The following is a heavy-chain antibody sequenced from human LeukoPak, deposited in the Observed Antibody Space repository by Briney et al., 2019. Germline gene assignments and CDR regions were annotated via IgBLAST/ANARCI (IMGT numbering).Heavy chain of an antibody. CDR3: ARVHDILTGYNFDP. CDR1: GGSISSYY. Sequence: SETLSLTCTVSGGSISSYYWSWIRQPPGKGLEWIGYIYYSGSTNYNPSLKSRVTISVDTSKNQFSLRLSSVTAADTAVYYCARVHDILTGYNFDPWGQGTLVTVSS. J-gene: IGHJ5*02. V-gene: IGHV4-59*01. CDR2: IYYSGST. D-gene: IGHD3-9*01.